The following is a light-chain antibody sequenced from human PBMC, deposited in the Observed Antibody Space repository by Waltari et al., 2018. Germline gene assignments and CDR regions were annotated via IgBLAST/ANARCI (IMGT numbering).Light chain of an antibody. CDR3: GTWESSVSVVV. V-gene: IGLV1-51*01. CDR1: SSNIRRNY. J-gene: IGLJ3*02. CDR2: DDD. Sequence: QSVLTQAPSVSAAPGQKVTISCSGRSSNIRRNYVWWYQQVPGAAPKVLIYDDDKRPSGIPDRFSGSKSDTSATLAITGLQTGDEAHYYCGTWESSVSVVVFGGGTKVTVL.